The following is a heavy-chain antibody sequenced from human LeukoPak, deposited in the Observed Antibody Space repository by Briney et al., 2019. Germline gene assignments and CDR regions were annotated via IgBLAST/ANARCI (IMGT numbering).Heavy chain of an antibody. CDR1: GGSISSSSYY. D-gene: IGHD3-22*01. Sequence: PSETLSLTCTVSGGSISSSSYYWGWIRQPPGKGLEWIGSIYYSGSTYYNPSLKSRVTISVDTSKNQFSPKLSSVTAADTAVYYCARVHYYDSSGYYYYFDYWGQGTLVTVSS. V-gene: IGHV4-39*01. J-gene: IGHJ4*02. CDR3: ARVHYYDSSGYYYYFDY. CDR2: IYYSGST.